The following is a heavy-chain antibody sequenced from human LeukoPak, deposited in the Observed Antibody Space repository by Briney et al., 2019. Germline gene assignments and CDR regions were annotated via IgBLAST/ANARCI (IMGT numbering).Heavy chain of an antibody. J-gene: IGHJ6*02. CDR2: LKLYDGSI. CDR3: ARGFYYYYGMDV. CDR1: GYTFTLFA. Sequence: ASVKVSCKTSGYTFTLFAINWMRQAPGQGLEWMGVLKLYDGSISHAQKFQGRVTMTSDTSTSTVYMELSSLRSEDTAVYYCARGFYYYYGMDVWGQGTTVTVSS. V-gene: IGHV1-46*01.